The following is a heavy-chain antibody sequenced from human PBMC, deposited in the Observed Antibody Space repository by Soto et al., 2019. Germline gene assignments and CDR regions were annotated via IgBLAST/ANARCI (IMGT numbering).Heavy chain of an antibody. J-gene: IGHJ4*01. V-gene: IGHV6-1*01. CDR1: GDSVSSNSAG. Sequence: SQTLSLTCVITGDSVSSNSAGWSWVRQSSSRGLEWLGRTCYRSKWYYEYAVSVRGRITINPDTSKNQYSLQLNSVTPEDTAVYFCARGEQYSGRIFDYWGQGTLVTVSS. D-gene: IGHD1-26*01. CDR2: TCYRSKWYY. CDR3: ARGEQYSGRIFDY.